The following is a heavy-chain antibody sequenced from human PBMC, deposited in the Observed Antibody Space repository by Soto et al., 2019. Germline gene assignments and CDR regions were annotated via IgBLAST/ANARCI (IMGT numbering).Heavy chain of an antibody. CDR1: GYTFTSYD. D-gene: IGHD6-19*01. CDR2: MNPNSGNT. V-gene: IGHV1-8*01. Sequence: QVQLVQSGAEVKKPGASVKVSCKASGYTFTSYDINWVRQATGQGLEWMGWMNPNSGNTGYAQKVQGRVPMTRNTSIRTAYMELSSLRSEDTAVYYCARDSIAVAGTGYYYYGMDVWGQGTTVTVSS. CDR3: ARDSIAVAGTGYYYYGMDV. J-gene: IGHJ6*02.